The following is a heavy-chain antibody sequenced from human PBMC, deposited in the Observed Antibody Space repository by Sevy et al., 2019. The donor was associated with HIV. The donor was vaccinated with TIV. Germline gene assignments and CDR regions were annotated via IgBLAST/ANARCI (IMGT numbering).Heavy chain of an antibody. CDR3: FSGWYEHGAFDI. Sequence: GGSLRLSCAASGFTFSNAWMSWVRQAPGKGLEWVDRIKSKTDCGTTDYAAPVKGRFTISRDDSKNTLNLQMNSLKTEDTAVYYCFSGWYEHGAFDIWGQGTMVTVSS. CDR1: GFTFSNAW. V-gene: IGHV3-15*01. D-gene: IGHD6-19*01. J-gene: IGHJ3*02. CDR2: IKSKTDCGTT.